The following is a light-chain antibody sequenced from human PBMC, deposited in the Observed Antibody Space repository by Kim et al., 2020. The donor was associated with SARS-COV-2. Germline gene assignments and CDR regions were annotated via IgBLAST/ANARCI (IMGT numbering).Light chain of an antibody. CDR2: GKN. V-gene: IGLV3-19*01. Sequence: SVALRQTVRITCQGDSLRSYYASCYQQKPGQAPVLVIYGKNNRPSGIPDRFSGSSSGNTASLTITGAQAEDEADYYCNSRDSSGYVFGTGTKVTVL. J-gene: IGLJ1*01. CDR1: SLRSYY. CDR3: NSRDSSGYV.